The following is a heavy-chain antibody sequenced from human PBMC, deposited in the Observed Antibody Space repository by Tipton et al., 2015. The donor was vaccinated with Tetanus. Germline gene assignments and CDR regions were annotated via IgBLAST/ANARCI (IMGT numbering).Heavy chain of an antibody. D-gene: IGHD2-8*01. J-gene: IGHJ4*02. CDR2: IYYSGST. CDR1: GASSTSGDYY. CDR3: ARRQTYCTNGFCPFEN. Sequence: LRLSCTVSGASSTSGDYYWAWIRQPPGEGPEWIGSIYYSGSTYYNPSLKSRVTISVDTSKNQFSLRLSSVTAADTAVYYCARRQTYCTNGFCPFENWGQGTLVTVSS. V-gene: IGHV4-39*01.